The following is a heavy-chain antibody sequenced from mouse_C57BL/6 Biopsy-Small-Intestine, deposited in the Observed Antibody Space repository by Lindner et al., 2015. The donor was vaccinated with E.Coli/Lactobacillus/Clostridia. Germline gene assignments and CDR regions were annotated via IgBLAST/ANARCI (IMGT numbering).Heavy chain of an antibody. CDR1: GYTFANYW. Sequence: VQLRGGLGLNWTKPGASVKLSCKASGYTFANYWMHWVKQRPGQGLEWIGYINPASGYSKYNQKFKDKATLTADKSSSTAYMQLSSLTYEDSAVYYCTRRELGDYYAMDNWGQGTSVTVSS. CDR2: INPASGYS. CDR3: TRRELGDYYAMDN. J-gene: IGHJ4*01. V-gene: IGHV1-7*01. D-gene: IGHD4-1*01.